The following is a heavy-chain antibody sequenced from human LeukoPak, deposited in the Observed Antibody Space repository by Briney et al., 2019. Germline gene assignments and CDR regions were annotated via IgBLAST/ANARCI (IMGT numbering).Heavy chain of an antibody. Sequence: ASVTVSCKASGYTFTSYGISWVRQAPGQGLEWMGWISAYNGNTNYAQKLQGRVTMTTDTSTSTAYMELRSLRSDDTAVYYCAREGFITIFGVVIKDHFDYWGQGTLVTVSS. CDR2: ISAYNGNT. CDR1: GYTFTSYG. D-gene: IGHD3-3*01. V-gene: IGHV1-18*01. CDR3: AREGFITIFGVVIKDHFDY. J-gene: IGHJ4*02.